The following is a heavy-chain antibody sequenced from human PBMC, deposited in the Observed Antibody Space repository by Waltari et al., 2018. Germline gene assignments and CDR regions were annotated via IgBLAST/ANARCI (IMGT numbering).Heavy chain of an antibody. V-gene: IGHV3-9*01. CDR2: ISWNSGTR. J-gene: IGHJ6*02. D-gene: IGHD3-16*01. CDR1: GFTLGDYA. Sequence: EAQLVESGGGLVQPGRSLRLSCAASGFTLGDYAMHWVRQAPGKGLEWVSGISWNSGTRVHADSVKGRFTNSRDNAKNSLYLQMNSLRPEDTALYYCVKDRKSEVLSVPNGMDVWGQGTTVTVSS. CDR3: VKDRKSEVLSVPNGMDV.